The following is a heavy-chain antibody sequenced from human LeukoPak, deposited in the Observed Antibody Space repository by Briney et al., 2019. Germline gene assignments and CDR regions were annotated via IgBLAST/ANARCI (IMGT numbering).Heavy chain of an antibody. CDR2: INPNSGGT. D-gene: IGHD5-24*01. V-gene: IGHV1-2*06. CDR1: GYTFTGYY. J-gene: IGHJ4*02. Sequence: ASVKVSCKASGYTFTGYYMHWVRQAPGQGLEWMGRINPNSGGTNYAQKFQGRVTMTRDTSISAAYMELSRLRSDDTAVYYCARMKMATQTLDWGQGTLVTVSS. CDR3: ARMKMATQTLD.